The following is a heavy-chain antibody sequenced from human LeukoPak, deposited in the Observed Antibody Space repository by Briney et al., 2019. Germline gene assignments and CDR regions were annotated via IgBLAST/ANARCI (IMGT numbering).Heavy chain of an antibody. CDR1: GYTFTSYA. Sequence: ASVKVSCKASGYTFTSYAMHWVRQAPGQRLEWMGWINAGNGNTKYSQEFQGRVTMTTDTSTSTAYMELRSLRSDDTAVYYCARTQERITMVRGVIISWFDPWGQGTLVTVSS. CDR2: INAGNGNT. D-gene: IGHD3-10*01. V-gene: IGHV1-3*01. CDR3: ARTQERITMVRGVIISWFDP. J-gene: IGHJ5*02.